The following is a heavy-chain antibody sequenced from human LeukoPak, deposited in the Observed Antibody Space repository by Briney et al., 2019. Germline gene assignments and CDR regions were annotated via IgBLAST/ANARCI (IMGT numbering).Heavy chain of an antibody. CDR3: ARVHIVVVVAVRTFYNWFDP. Sequence: PSQTLSLTCTVSGGSISSGDYYWSWIRQPPGKGLEWIGYIYYSGSTYYNPSLKSRVTISVDTSKNQFSLKLSSVTAADTAVYYCARVHIVVVVAVRTFYNWFDPWGQGTLVTVSS. D-gene: IGHD2-15*01. V-gene: IGHV4-30-4*01. J-gene: IGHJ5*02. CDR2: IYYSGST. CDR1: GGSISSGDYY.